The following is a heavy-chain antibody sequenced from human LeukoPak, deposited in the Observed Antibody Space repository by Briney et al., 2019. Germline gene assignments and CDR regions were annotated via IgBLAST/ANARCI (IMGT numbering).Heavy chain of an antibody. V-gene: IGHV4-59*08. CDR1: GGSISSYY. J-gene: IGHJ6*02. CDR2: IYYSGST. CDR3: ARVVAAAGILSAYYYGMDV. D-gene: IGHD6-13*01. Sequence: SETLSLTCTVPGGSISSYYWSWIRQPPGKGLEWIGYIYYSGSTNYNPSLKSRVTISVDTSKNQFSLKLSSVTAADTAVYYCARVVAAAGILSAYYYGMDVWGQGTTVTVSS.